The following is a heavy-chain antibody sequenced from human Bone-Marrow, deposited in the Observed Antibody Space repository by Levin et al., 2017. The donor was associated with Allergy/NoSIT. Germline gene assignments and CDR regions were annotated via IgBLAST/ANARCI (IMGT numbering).Heavy chain of an antibody. CDR1: GFTFTSYW. J-gene: IGHJ3*02. Sequence: GGSLRLSCAASGFTFTSYWMSWVRQAPGKGLEWVAYIKQDENEEYYVDSVKGRFTISRDNAKNSLYLQMNSLRAEDTAVYYCARGDALDIWGQGTMVTVSS. V-gene: IGHV3-7*01. CDR2: IKQDENEE. CDR3: ARGDALDI.